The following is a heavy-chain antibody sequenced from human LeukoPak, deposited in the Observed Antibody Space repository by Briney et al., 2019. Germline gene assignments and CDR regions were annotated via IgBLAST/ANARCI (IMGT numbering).Heavy chain of an antibody. CDR3: ARHVRSEQWLPLGWFDP. J-gene: IGHJ5*02. CDR1: GASINNYY. D-gene: IGHD6-19*01. Sequence: SETLSLTCTVSGASINNYYWSWVRQPPLKGLEWIGSIYYSGSTYYNPSLKSRVTISVDTSKNQFSLKLSSVTAADTAVYYCARHVRSEQWLPLGWFDPWGQGTLVTVSS. V-gene: IGHV4-59*05. CDR2: IYYSGST.